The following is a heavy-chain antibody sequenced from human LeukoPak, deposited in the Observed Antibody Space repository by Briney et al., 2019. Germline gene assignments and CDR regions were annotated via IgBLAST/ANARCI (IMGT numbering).Heavy chain of an antibody. CDR3: ARAGSGYDFWSGYYAEYIDY. J-gene: IGHJ4*02. Sequence: SETLSLTCAVYGGSFSGYYWSWIRQPPGKGLEWIGEINHSGSTNYNPSLKSRVTISVDMSKNQFSLKLSSVTAADTAVYYCARAGSGYDFWSGYYAEYIDYWGQGTLVTVSS. V-gene: IGHV4-34*01. CDR2: INHSGST. D-gene: IGHD3-3*01. CDR1: GGSFSGYY.